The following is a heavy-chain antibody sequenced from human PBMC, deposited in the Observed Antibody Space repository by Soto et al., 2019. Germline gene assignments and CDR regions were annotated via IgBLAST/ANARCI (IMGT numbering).Heavy chain of an antibody. CDR2: IYIAGTT. V-gene: IGHV3-53*01. J-gene: IGHJ6*02. CDR1: GFSVSGDY. Sequence: GGSLRLSCAVSGFSVSGDYMSWFRQAPGKGLEWVSVIYIAGTTYYADSVKGRFTISRDNSKNILYLQMNGLRDEDTAVYHCARDHTSGKYGMDVWGQGTTVTVSS. CDR3: ARDHTSGKYGMDV.